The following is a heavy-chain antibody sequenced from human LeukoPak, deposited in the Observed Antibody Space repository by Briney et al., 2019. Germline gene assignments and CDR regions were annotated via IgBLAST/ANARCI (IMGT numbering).Heavy chain of an antibody. D-gene: IGHD2-2*01. CDR2: ISSSSSYI. V-gene: IGHV3-21*01. CDR1: GFSFSSYS. CDR3: AREVVVPAAYFDY. J-gene: IGHJ4*02. Sequence: GGSLRLSCADSGFSFSSYSMNWVRQAPGKGLEWVSSISSSSSYIYYADSVKGRFTISRDNAKNSLYLQMNSLRAEDTAVYYCAREVVVPAAYFDYWGQGTLVTVSS.